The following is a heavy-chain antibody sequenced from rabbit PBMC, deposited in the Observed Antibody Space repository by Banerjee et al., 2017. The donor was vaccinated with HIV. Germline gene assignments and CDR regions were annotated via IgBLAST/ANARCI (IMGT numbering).Heavy chain of an antibody. V-gene: IGHV1S45*01. Sequence: QEHLEESGGDLVKPEGSLTLTCTASGFSFSSSYWICWVRQAPGKGLEWIACIVGDSSGSTGYASWAKGRFTISKTSSTTVTLQMTSLTAADTATYFCARNPYDGGDGYSKWGLWGPGTLVTVS. CDR2: IVGDSSGST. CDR1: GFSFSSSYW. D-gene: IGHD3-1*01. CDR3: ARNPYDGGDGYSKWGL. J-gene: IGHJ4*01.